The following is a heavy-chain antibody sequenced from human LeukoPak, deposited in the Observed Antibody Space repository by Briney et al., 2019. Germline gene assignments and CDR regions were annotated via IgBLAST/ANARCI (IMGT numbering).Heavy chain of an antibody. Sequence: VSGPTLVNPTQTLTLTCTFSGFSLSTSGVGVGWIRQPPGKALEWLALIYWDDDKRYSPSLKSRLTITKDTSKNQVVLTMTNMDPVDTATYYCAHFTWTSYCSGGSCYLDAFDIWGQGTTVTVSS. CDR1: GFSLSTSGVG. J-gene: IGHJ3*02. V-gene: IGHV2-5*02. CDR3: AHFTWTSYCSGGSCYLDAFDI. D-gene: IGHD2-15*01. CDR2: IYWDDDK.